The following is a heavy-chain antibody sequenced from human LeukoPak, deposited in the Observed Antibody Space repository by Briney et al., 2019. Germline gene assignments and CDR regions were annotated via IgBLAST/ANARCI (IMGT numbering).Heavy chain of an antibody. CDR2: IYHSGST. CDR3: ASPGARYYDFWSGYYN. Sequence: SETLSLTCTVSGYSISSGYYWGWIRQPPGKGLEWIGSIYHSGSTYYNPPLKSRVTISVDTSKNQFSLKLSSVTAADTAVYYCASPGARYYDFWSGYYNWGQRTLVTFSS. V-gene: IGHV4-38-2*02. D-gene: IGHD3-3*01. CDR1: GYSISSGYY. J-gene: IGHJ4*02.